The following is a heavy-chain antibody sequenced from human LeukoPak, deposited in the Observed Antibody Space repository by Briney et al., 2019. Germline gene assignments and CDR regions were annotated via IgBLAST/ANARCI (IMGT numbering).Heavy chain of an antibody. Sequence: SETLSLTCAVYGGSFSGYYWSWIRQPPGKGLEWIGEINHSGSTNYNPSLKSRVTISVDTSKNQFSLKLSSVTAADTAVFYCARAIHREYPFDFWGQGALVTVSS. CDR3: ARAIHREYPFDF. CDR2: INHSGST. D-gene: IGHD2/OR15-2a*01. CDR1: GGSFSGYY. V-gene: IGHV4-34*01. J-gene: IGHJ4*02.